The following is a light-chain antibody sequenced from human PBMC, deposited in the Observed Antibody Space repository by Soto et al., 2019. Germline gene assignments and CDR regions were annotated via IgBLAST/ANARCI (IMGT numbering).Light chain of an antibody. CDR1: ISVVGSYNL. J-gene: IGLJ1*01. Sequence: QSGLTQPASVSGSPGQSITISCTGTISVVGSYNLVSWYQQHPGKAPKVMIYEVSKRPSGVPNRFSGSKSGNTASLTISGLQAEDEADYYCCSYAGSSTYVFGTGTKVTVL. CDR2: EVS. V-gene: IGLV2-23*02. CDR3: CSYAGSSTYV.